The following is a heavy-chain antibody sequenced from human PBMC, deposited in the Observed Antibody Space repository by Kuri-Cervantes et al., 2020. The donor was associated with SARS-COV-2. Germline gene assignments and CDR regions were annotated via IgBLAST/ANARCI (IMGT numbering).Heavy chain of an antibody. CDR3: ARDSCSSTSCYHYYMDV. V-gene: IGHV3-21*01. CDR2: ISSSSSYI. D-gene: IGHD2-2*01. J-gene: IGHJ6*03. Sequence: GGSLRLSCAASGFTLSSYSMNWVRQAPGKGLEWVSSISSSSSYIYYADSVKGRFTISRDNARNSLYLQMNSLRAEDTAVYYCARDSCSSTSCYHYYMDVWGKGTTVTVSS. CDR1: GFTLSSYS.